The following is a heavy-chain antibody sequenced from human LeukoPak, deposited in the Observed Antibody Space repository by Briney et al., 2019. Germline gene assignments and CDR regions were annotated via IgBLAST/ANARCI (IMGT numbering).Heavy chain of an antibody. CDR2: INAGSGNT. CDR3: ARDLTGRFGELLYSFDY. Sequence: ASVKVSCKASGYTFTSYAMHWVRQAPGQRLEWMGWINAGSGNTKYSQKLQGRVTLTRDTSASTAYMKLTSLRSEDTAVYYCARDLTGRFGELLYSFDYWGQGTLVTVSS. J-gene: IGHJ4*02. CDR1: GYTFTSYA. D-gene: IGHD3-10*01. V-gene: IGHV1-3*01.